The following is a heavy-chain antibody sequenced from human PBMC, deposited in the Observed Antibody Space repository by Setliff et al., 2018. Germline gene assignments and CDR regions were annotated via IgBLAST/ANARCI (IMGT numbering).Heavy chain of an antibody. CDR2: ISWNSGSI. CDR3: ARLSIKSGGGPYYNYYYMDV. J-gene: IGHJ6*03. D-gene: IGHD3-16*01. CDR1: GFTFDDYA. V-gene: IGHV3-9*01. Sequence: PGGSLRLSCAASGFTFDDYAMHWVRQAPGKGLEWVSGISWNSGSIGYADSVKGRFTISRDNAKNSLYLQMNSLRAEDTAVYYCARLSIKSGGGPYYNYYYMDVWGKGTTVTVSS.